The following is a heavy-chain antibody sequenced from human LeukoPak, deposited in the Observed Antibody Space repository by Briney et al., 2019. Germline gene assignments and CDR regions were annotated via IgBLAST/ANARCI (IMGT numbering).Heavy chain of an antibody. V-gene: IGHV1-69*05. CDR2: IIPIFGTA. D-gene: IGHD1-1*01. Sequence: ASVKVSCKASGGTFSSYAISWVRQAPGQGLEWMGRIIPIFGTANYAQKFQGRVTITTDESTSIAYMELSSLRSEDTAVYYCAREKAGKYNWFDPWGQGTLVTVSS. CDR3: AREKAGKYNWFDP. CDR1: GGTFSSYA. J-gene: IGHJ5*02.